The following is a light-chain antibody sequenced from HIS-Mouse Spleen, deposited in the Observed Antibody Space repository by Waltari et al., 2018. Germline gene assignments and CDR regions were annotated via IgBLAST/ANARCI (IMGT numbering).Light chain of an antibody. CDR3: QSADSSGTYV. Sequence: SYELTKPPSVSVSPGQTARITCSGDALPKQHAYWYQQKPGQAPVLVIYKDSERPSGIPERFSGSSSGTTVTLTISGVQAEDEADYYCQSADSSGTYVFGTGTKVTVL. V-gene: IGLV3-25*03. J-gene: IGLJ1*01. CDR2: KDS. CDR1: ALPKQH.